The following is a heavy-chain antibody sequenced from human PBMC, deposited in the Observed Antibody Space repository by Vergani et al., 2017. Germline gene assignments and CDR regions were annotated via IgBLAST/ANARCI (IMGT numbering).Heavy chain of an antibody. D-gene: IGHD7-27*01. CDR1: GFTFSSYA. CDR3: ARVNLGSDY. CDR2: ISYDGSNK. J-gene: IGHJ4*02. V-gene: IGHV3-30-3*01. Sequence: HVQLVESGGGVVQPGRSLRLSCAASGFTFSSYAMHWVRQAPGKGLEWVAVISYDGSNKYYADSVKGRFTISRDNSKNTLYLQMNSLRAEDTAVYYCARVNLGSDYWGQGTLVTVSS.